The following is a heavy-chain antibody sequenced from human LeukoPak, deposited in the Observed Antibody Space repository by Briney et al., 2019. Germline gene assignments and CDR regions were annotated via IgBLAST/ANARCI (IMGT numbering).Heavy chain of an antibody. V-gene: IGHV3-7*01. CDR1: GFTISSYW. J-gene: IGHJ4*02. Sequence: PGGSLRLSCAASGFTISSYWMSWVRQAPGKGLEWVANIKQDGSEKYYVDSVKGRFTISRDNAKNSLYLQMNSLRAEDTAVYYCARDTELRFLEWLFSFDYWGQGTLVTVSS. D-gene: IGHD3-3*01. CDR3: ARDTELRFLEWLFSFDY. CDR2: IKQDGSEK.